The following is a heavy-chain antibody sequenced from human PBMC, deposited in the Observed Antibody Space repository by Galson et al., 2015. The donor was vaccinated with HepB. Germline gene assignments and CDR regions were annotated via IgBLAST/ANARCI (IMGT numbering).Heavy chain of an antibody. CDR2: ISGSGGST. J-gene: IGHJ4*02. V-gene: IGHV3-23*01. CDR3: ARVELADSSSADFDY. CDR1: GFTFSSYA. D-gene: IGHD6-6*01. Sequence: SLRLSCAASGFTFSSYAMSWVRQAPGKGLEWVSAISGSGGSTYYADSVKGRFTISRDNSKNTLYLQMNSLRAEDTAVYYCARVELADSSSADFDYWGQGTLVTVSS.